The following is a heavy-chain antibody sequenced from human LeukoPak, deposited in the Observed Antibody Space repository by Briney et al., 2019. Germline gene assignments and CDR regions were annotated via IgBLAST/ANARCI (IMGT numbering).Heavy chain of an antibody. CDR1: GFTFSSYS. CDR3: ATYDSSGLLDF. Sequence: GGSLRLSCAASGFTFSSYSMNWVRQAPGKGLEWVSSISSSSSYIYYADSVKGRFTISRDNAKNSLYLQMNSLRSEDTALYYCATYDSSGLLDFWGQGTLVTVSS. D-gene: IGHD3-22*01. CDR2: ISSSSSYI. V-gene: IGHV3-21*04. J-gene: IGHJ4*02.